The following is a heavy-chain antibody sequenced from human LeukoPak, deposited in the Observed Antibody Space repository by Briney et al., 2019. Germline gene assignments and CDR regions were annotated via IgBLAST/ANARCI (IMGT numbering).Heavy chain of an antibody. Sequence: SETLSLTCAVSAYSISSGYYWGWIRQPPGKGLEWIGSFYHSGSPYYNPSLKSRVTISVDTSKNQFSLKLSSVTAADTAVYYCARHDFYSNYPHNWFDPWGQGTLVTVSS. J-gene: IGHJ5*02. D-gene: IGHD4-11*01. CDR2: FYHSGSP. V-gene: IGHV4-38-2*01. CDR1: AYSISSGYY. CDR3: ARHDFYSNYPHNWFDP.